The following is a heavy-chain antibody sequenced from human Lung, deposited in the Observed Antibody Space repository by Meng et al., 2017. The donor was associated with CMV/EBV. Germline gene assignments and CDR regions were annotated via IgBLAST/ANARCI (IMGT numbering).Heavy chain of an antibody. Sequence: ASXXVSXKASGYTLTNYYIHWVRQAPGQGLEWMGIINPSDNTTIYAQKFQGRVTMTRDTSTSTVYMELSSLRSDDTALYYCARDLGYSSSWYFQYYFDCWRQGTLVTVSS. CDR2: INPSDNTT. CDR3: ARDLGYSSSWYFQYYFDC. J-gene: IGHJ4*02. V-gene: IGHV1-46*01. CDR1: GYTLTNYY. D-gene: IGHD6-13*01.